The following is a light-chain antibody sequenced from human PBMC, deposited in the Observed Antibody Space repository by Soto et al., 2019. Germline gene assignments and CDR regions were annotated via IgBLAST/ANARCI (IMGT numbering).Light chain of an antibody. CDR3: QQYLAIPRT. V-gene: IGKV4-1*01. CDR2: WAS. CDR1: QIVIYSANNKNC. J-gene: IGKJ1*01. Sequence: DIVMTQSPDSLAVSLGERAAIDGSSIQIVIYSANNKNCLAWYQQKPGQPPKVLIYWASTRESGVPDRFSGSGSGTDFTLTISSLQAEDVAVYYCQQYLAIPRTFGQGTKVDIK.